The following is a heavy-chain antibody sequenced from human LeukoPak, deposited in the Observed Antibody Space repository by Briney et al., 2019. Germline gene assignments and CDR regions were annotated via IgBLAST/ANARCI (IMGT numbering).Heavy chain of an antibody. CDR1: GFTFSSYA. CDR2: IKQDGSEK. D-gene: IGHD3-22*01. Sequence: GGSLRLSWAASGFTFSSYAMSWVRQAPGKGLEWVANIKQDGSEKSYVDSVKGRFAVSRDNAINSLFLQVNSLRVEDTAVYYCARSARGDESAYYYMDHWAQGTLVTVSS. J-gene: IGHJ4*02. V-gene: IGHV3-7*01. CDR3: ARSARGDESAYYYMDH.